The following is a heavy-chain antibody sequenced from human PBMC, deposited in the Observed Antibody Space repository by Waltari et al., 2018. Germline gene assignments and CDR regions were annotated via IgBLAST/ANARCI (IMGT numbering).Heavy chain of an antibody. D-gene: IGHD3-22*01. V-gene: IGHV7-4-1*02. CDR1: GYTFVTYA. Sequence: QVQLVHSGSELKRPGASVKGSCKASGYTFVTYALHWVRQAPGQGLEWMGWTHTNTWKPTYAQGFTGRLVFPMDTSVSTAYLQFNSLDAEDTAVYYGARSHYYDTLGYYDYWGQGTLVTVSS. CDR2: THTNTWKP. J-gene: IGHJ4*02. CDR3: ARSHYYDTLGYYDY.